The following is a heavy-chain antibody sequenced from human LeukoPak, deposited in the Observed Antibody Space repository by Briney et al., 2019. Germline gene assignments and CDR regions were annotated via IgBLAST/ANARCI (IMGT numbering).Heavy chain of an antibody. J-gene: IGHJ4*02. CDR3: AKDLLLWFGELSRPGGYFDY. Sequence: GGSLRLSCAASGFTFSSYAMSWVRQAPGKGLEWVSATSGSGGSTYYADSVKGRFTISRDNSKNTLYLQMNSLRAEDTAVYYCAKDLLLWFGELSRPGGYFDYWGQGTLVTFSS. CDR2: TSGSGGST. CDR1: GFTFSSYA. D-gene: IGHD3-10*01. V-gene: IGHV3-23*01.